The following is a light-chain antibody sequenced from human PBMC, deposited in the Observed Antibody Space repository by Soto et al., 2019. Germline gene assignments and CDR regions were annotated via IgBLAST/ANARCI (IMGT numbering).Light chain of an antibody. J-gene: IGLJ2*01. V-gene: IGLV2-14*01. CDR1: SSDVGGYNY. CDR3: SSYTSSSTLV. CDR2: EVS. Sequence: QSVLTHPASVSGSPGQSITISCTGTSSDVGGYNYVSWYQQHPGKAPKLMISEVSKRPSGVSNRFSGSKSGNTASLTISGLQAEDEADYYCSSYTSSSTLVFGGGTKLTVL.